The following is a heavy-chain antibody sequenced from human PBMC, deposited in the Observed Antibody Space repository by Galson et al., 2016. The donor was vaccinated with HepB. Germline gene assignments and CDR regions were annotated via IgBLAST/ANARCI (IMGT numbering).Heavy chain of an antibody. V-gene: IGHV3-23*01. CDR1: GFTFSSYA. CDR2: ISGSGGST. D-gene: IGHD2-2*01. Sequence: SLRLSCAASGFTFSSYAMSWVRQAPGKGLEWVSSISGSGGSTYYADSVKGRITTSSDNSENTLSLPMNSLRVEDTAVYYCAKGGGSDSSHSCSSEVWGPGTPVTVSS. CDR3: AKGGGSDSSHSCSSEV. J-gene: IGHJ4*02.